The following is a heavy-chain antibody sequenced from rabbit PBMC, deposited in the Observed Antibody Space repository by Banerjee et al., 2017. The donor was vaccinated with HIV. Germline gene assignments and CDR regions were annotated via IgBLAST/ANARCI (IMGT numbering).Heavy chain of an antibody. CDR1: GLDFGSSYW. D-gene: IGHD7-1*01. V-gene: IGHV1S43*01. CDR2: IYTGSGAT. Sequence: QEQLVESGGGLVKPGASLTLTCTASGLDFGSSYWICWVRQAPGKGLEWIGCIYTGSGATYYASWVNGRFTISRSTSLNTVDLKMTSLTAADTATYFCARDLTGVTGWNFNWGGPGTLVTVS. CDR3: ARDLTGVTGWNFNW. J-gene: IGHJ6*01.